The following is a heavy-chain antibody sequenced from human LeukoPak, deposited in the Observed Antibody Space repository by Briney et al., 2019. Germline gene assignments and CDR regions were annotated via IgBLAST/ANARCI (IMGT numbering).Heavy chain of an antibody. D-gene: IGHD6-19*01. CDR2: INPSGGST. Sequence: ASVKVSCKASGYTFTSYYMHWVRQAPGQGLEWMGLINPSGGSTGYAQKFQGRVTMTRDTSTSTVYMELSSLRSEDTAVYYCARDRSSGTFDYWGQGTLVTVSS. CDR1: GYTFTSYY. CDR3: ARDRSSGTFDY. J-gene: IGHJ4*02. V-gene: IGHV1-46*01.